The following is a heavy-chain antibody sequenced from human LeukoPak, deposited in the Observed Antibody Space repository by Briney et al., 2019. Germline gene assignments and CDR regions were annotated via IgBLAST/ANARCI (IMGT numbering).Heavy chain of an antibody. J-gene: IGHJ5*02. D-gene: IGHD3-10*01. Sequence: SETLSLTCTVSGGSISSDSYYWGWIRQPPGKGLEWIGSIYYSGSTYYNPSLKSRVTISVDTSKNQFSLKLSSVTAADTAVYYCARENGSGSSNWFDPWGQGTLVTVSS. CDR1: GGSISSDSYY. CDR2: IYYSGST. V-gene: IGHV4-39*07. CDR3: ARENGSGSSNWFDP.